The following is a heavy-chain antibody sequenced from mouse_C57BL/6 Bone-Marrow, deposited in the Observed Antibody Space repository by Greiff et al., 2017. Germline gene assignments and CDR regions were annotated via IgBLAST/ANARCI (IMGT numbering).Heavy chain of an antibody. J-gene: IGHJ4*01. V-gene: IGHV5-16*01. Sequence: EVQLVESEGGLVQPGSSMKLSCTASGFTFSDYYMAWVRQVPEKGLEWVANINYDGSSTYYLDSLKSRFIISRDNAKNILYLQMSSLKSEDTATYYCARDHYYGSSYPYYAMDYWGQGTSVTVSS. CDR1: GFTFSDYY. D-gene: IGHD1-1*01. CDR2: INYDGSST. CDR3: ARDHYYGSSYPYYAMDY.